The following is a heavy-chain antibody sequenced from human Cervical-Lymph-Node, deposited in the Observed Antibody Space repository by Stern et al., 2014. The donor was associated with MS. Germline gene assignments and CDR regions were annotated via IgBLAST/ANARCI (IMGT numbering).Heavy chain of an antibody. J-gene: IGHJ6*02. CDR3: ARSSSPSPYYYYGMDV. Sequence: VQMVEYGGGVVQPGRSLRLSCAASGFTFSSYGMHWVRQAPGKGLEWVAVIWYDGSNKYYADSVNGRFTISRDNSKNTLYLQMNSLRAEDTAVYYCARSSSPSPYYYYGMDVWGQGTTVTVSS. D-gene: IGHD6-13*01. CDR2: IWYDGSNK. CDR1: GFTFSSYG. V-gene: IGHV3-33*01.